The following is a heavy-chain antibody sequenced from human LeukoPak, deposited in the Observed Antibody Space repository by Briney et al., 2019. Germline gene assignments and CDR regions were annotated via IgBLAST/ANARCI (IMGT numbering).Heavy chain of an antibody. V-gene: IGHV1-2*02. CDR2: INPYTGAT. J-gene: IGHJ5*02. D-gene: IGHD1-1*01. CDR1: EYTSSDFY. CDR3: ATSTVTHTRDP. Sequence: GASVKVSCQASEYTSSDFYLNWVRQAPGQGLEWMGWINPYTGATIYAQNFQGRVTMTWDASIGTGYVELTRLTSDDTALYYCATSTVTHTRDPWGQGTLATVSS.